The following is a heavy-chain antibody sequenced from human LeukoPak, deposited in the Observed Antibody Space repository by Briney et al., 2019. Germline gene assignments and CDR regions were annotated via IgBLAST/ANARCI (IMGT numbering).Heavy chain of an antibody. CDR3: ARGTKTGYTGYDWNY. Sequence: SETLSLTCTVSGGSISSYYWSWIRQPPGKGLEWIGYIYDIGSTSYNPSLKSRVTISVDTSSNQFSLMLTSVTAADTAVYYCARGTKTGYTGYDWNYWGQGSLVSVSS. V-gene: IGHV4-59*01. CDR2: IYDIGST. J-gene: IGHJ4*02. D-gene: IGHD5-12*01. CDR1: GGSISSYY.